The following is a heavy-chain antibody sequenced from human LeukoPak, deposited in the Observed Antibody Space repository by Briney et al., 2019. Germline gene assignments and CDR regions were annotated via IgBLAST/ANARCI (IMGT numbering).Heavy chain of an antibody. D-gene: IGHD5-12*01. J-gene: IGHJ4*02. V-gene: IGHV4-30-4*01. CDR2: IYPSGTT. Sequence: PSETLSLTCTVSGGSITSGDYWWSWVRQPPGKGLEWIGYIYPSGTTHYKTSLKSRLTISLDRSKNQFSLTLKSVTAADTAVYYCARHSGYERDWGQGTLVTVSS. CDR1: GGSITSGDYW. CDR3: ARHSGYERD.